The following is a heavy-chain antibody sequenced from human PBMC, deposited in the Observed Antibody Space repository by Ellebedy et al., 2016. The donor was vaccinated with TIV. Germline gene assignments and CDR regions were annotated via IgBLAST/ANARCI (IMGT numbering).Heavy chain of an antibody. D-gene: IGHD3-16*01. CDR3: ASLGADRGAGFDN. Sequence: SETLSLXCAVSGVSIDTYYWNWIRQTPERGLEWIGYMSTNGGSKFNPSLKSRVAISIDASKNEFSLKLTSVTAAATAIYYCASLGADRGAGFDNWGQGVLVSVSS. V-gene: IGHV4-59*01. CDR2: MSTNGGS. CDR1: GVSIDTYY. J-gene: IGHJ4*02.